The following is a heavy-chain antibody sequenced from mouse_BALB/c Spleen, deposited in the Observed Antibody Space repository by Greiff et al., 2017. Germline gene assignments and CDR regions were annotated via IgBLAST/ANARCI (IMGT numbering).Heavy chain of an antibody. CDR2: IHPNSGNT. D-gene: IGHD2-1*01. CDR1: GYTFTSSW. V-gene: IGHV1S130*01. J-gene: IGHJ2*01. CDR3: ARSGGNPSFDY. Sequence: QVHVKQSGSVLVRPGASVKLSCKASGYTFTSSWMHWAKQRPGQGLEWIGEIHPNSGNTNYNEKFKGKATLTVDTSSSTAYVDLSSLTSEDSAVYYCARSGGNPSFDYWGQGTTLTVSS.